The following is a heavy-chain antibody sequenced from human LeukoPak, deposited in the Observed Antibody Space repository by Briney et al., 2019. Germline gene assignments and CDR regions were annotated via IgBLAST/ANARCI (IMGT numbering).Heavy chain of an antibody. CDR3: ARGRFHSSSGRYYYYYMDV. D-gene: IGHD6-6*01. CDR1: GYTLTGYY. Sequence: ASVKVSCKASGYTLTGYYMHWVRQAPGQGLEWMGWINPNSDGTNYAQKFQGRVTMTRDTSISTAYMELSRLRSDDTAVYYCARGRFHSSSGRYYYYYMDVWGKGTTVTVSS. J-gene: IGHJ6*03. V-gene: IGHV1-2*02. CDR2: INPNSDGT.